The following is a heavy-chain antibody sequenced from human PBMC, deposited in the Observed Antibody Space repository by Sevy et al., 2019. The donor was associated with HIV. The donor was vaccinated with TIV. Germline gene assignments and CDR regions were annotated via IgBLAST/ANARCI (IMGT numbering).Heavy chain of an antibody. CDR3: AREGSAYDTYYYHYAMDV. Sequence: GGCLRLSCAASGFTFKSYWMTWVRQAPGKGLEWVANINQDGSEKYYSDSLKGRFSISRDNSKNSVHLQINTLRAEDTAVYYCAREGSAYDTYYYHYAMDVWGQGTTVTVSS. D-gene: IGHD5-12*01. V-gene: IGHV3-7*01. CDR2: INQDGSEK. J-gene: IGHJ6*02. CDR1: GFTFKSYW.